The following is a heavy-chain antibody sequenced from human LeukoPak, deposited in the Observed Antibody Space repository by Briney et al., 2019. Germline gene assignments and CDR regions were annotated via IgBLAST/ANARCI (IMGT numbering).Heavy chain of an antibody. CDR2: IKQDGSEK. CDR1: GFTVSSNY. Sequence: GGSLRLSCAASGFTVSSNYMSWVRQAPGKGLEWVANIKQDGSEKYYVDSVKGRFTISRDNAKNSLYLQMNSLRAEDTAVYYCARGYNGAFDIWGQGTMVTVSS. V-gene: IGHV3-7*04. J-gene: IGHJ3*02. D-gene: IGHD1-26*01. CDR3: ARGYNGAFDI.